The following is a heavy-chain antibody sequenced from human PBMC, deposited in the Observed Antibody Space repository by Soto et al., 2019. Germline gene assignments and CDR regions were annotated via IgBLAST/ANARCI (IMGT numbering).Heavy chain of an antibody. D-gene: IGHD2-15*01. CDR3: VRGGGGGLFDP. CDR1: VFTFSDYY. V-gene: IGHV3-11*06. Sequence: PGGSLRLSCASSVFTFSDYYMIWIRQAPGKGLEWLSYISPGSRYPAYADSVKGRFTISRDNARRSLSLKMNSLTVDDTAIYYCVRGGGGGLFDPWGQGSMVTVSS. CDR2: ISPGSRYP. J-gene: IGHJ5*02.